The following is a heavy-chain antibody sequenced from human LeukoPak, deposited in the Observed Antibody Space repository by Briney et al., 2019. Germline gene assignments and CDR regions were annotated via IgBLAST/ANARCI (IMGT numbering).Heavy chain of an antibody. Sequence: TSETLSLTCTVSGGSISSSSYYWGWIRQPPGKGLEWIGSIYYSGSTYYNPSLKSRVTISVDTSKNQFSLKLSSVTAADTAVYYCASRGTTGTTGCFDYWGQGTLVTVSS. V-gene: IGHV4-39*01. CDR1: GGSISSSSYY. CDR3: ASRGTTGTTGCFDY. J-gene: IGHJ4*02. CDR2: IYYSGST. D-gene: IGHD1-1*01.